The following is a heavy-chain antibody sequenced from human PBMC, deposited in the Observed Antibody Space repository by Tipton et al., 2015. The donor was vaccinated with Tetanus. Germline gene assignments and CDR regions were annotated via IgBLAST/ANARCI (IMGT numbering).Heavy chain of an antibody. V-gene: IGHV3-23*01. CDR3: AKDPASRGWFDP. Sequence: SLRLSCAASGFTFSNYAMAWVRQAPGKGLKWVSGISVRGSHTYYADPVKGRFSISRDNSKNTVYLQMNSLRDEDTAVYYCAKDPASRGWFDPWGQGTLVSVSS. CDR1: GFTFSNYA. J-gene: IGHJ5*02. CDR2: ISVRGSHT.